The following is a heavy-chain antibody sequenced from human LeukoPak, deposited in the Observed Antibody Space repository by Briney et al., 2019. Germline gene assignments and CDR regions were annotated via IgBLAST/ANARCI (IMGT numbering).Heavy chain of an antibody. V-gene: IGHV3-21*01. CDR2: IGSSSSYI. Sequence: GGSLRLSCAASGFTFSSYSMNWVRQAPGKGLEWVSSIGSSSSYIYYADSVKGRFTISRDNAKNSLYLQMNSLRAEDTAVYYCASAQYYYDSSGFDYWGQGTLVTVSS. D-gene: IGHD3-22*01. CDR1: GFTFSSYS. CDR3: ASAQYYYDSSGFDY. J-gene: IGHJ4*02.